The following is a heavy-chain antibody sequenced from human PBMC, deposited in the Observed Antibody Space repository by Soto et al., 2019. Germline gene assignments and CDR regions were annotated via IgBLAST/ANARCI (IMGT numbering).Heavy chain of an antibody. Sequence: SETLSLTCTVSGGSISSGDYYWSWIRQPPGKGLEWIGYIYYSGSTYYNPSLKSRVTISVDTSKNQFSLKLSSVTAADTAVYYCARERQTAMVGQDFDYWGQGTLVTVSS. J-gene: IGHJ4*02. CDR2: IYYSGST. CDR1: GGSISSGDYY. D-gene: IGHD5-18*01. CDR3: ARERQTAMVGQDFDY. V-gene: IGHV4-30-4*01.